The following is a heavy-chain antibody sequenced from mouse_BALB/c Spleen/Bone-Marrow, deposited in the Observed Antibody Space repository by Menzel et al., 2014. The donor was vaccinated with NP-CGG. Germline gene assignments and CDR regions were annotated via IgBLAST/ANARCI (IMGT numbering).Heavy chain of an antibody. CDR2: FYLSDSYP. D-gene: IGHD2-10*02. V-gene: IGHV1-59*01. CDR3: TRQYGNYNAMDY. Sequence: QVQLQQSGAELVRPGASVKVSCKATGYTFTSYWINWVKQRPGQGLEWIGIFYLSDSYPTSNQNFKDKATLTEDKSSSTAYMQLSSPTSEDSAVYYCTRQYGNYNAMDYWGQGTSVTVSS. CDR1: GYTFTSYW. J-gene: IGHJ4*01.